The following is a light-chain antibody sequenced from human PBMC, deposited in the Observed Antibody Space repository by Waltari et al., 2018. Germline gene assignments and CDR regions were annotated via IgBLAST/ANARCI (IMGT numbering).Light chain of an antibody. CDR1: ALPRKF. V-gene: IGLV3-25*03. J-gene: IGLJ2*01. Sequence: SSELTQPPSVSVSPGQTARITCSGDALPRKFPSWYQQKPGQAPVIVIYKDTGRPSEIPERFSGSSSGTTVTLTISGVQAEDEADYYCQSADASGTYKLFGGGTKLTVL. CDR3: QSADASGTYKL. CDR2: KDT.